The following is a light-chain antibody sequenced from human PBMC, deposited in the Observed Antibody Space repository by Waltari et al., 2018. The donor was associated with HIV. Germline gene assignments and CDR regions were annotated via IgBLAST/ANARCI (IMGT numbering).Light chain of an antibody. J-gene: IGKJ3*01. Sequence: EVVLTQSPATLSLSPGERATLYCRASQSVSTYLAWYQQKPGQAPRLLIYDASNRATGIPARFSGSGSGTDFTLTISSLEPEDFAVYYCQHRTNWPLTFGPGTKVDSK. CDR1: QSVSTY. CDR3: QHRTNWPLT. V-gene: IGKV3-11*01. CDR2: DAS.